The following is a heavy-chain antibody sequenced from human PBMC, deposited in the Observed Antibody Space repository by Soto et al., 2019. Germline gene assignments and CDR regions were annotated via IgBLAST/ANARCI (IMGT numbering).Heavy chain of an antibody. J-gene: IGHJ3*01. Sequence: QVQLVESGGGVVQPGRSLRLSCAASGFTFSSYDIHWVRQAPGKGLEWVAVISYDGSKKYYADSVKGLFTISRDNSKNTLYLQVNSLRAEDTAVYYCAKAYSGPFDVWGQGTVVTVSS. V-gene: IGHV3-30*18. CDR2: ISYDGSKK. CDR3: AKAYSGPFDV. D-gene: IGHD1-26*01. CDR1: GFTFSSYD.